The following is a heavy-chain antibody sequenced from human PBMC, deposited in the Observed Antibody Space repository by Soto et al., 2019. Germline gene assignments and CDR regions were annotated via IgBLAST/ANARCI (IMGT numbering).Heavy chain of an antibody. CDR1: GGSISSSSYY. V-gene: IGHV4-39*01. CDR3: ARVAYYYDSSGYWFDP. CDR2: IYYSGST. Sequence: SETLSLTCTVSGGSISSSSYYWGWIRQPPGKGLEWIGSIYYSGSTYYNPSLKSRVTISVDTSKNQFSLKLSSVTAADTAVYYCARVAYYYDSSGYWFDPWGQGTLVTVSS. J-gene: IGHJ5*02. D-gene: IGHD3-22*01.